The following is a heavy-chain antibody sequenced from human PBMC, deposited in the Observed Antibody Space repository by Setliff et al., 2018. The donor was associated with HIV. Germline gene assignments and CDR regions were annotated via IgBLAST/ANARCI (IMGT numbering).Heavy chain of an antibody. D-gene: IGHD2-15*01. CDR3: AGRVRDCSGGSCYLDAFDI. CDR2: IIPILGIA. V-gene: IGHV1-69*10. Sequence: SVKVSCKASGGTFSSYAISWVRQAPGQGLEWMGGIIPILGIANYAQKFQGRVTITTDESTSTAYMELSSLRSEDPAVYYCAGRVRDCSGGSCYLDAFDIWGQGTMVTVSS. J-gene: IGHJ3*02. CDR1: GGTFSSYA.